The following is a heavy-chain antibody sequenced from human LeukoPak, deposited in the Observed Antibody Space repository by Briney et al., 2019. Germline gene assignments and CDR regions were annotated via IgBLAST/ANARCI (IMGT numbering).Heavy chain of an antibody. J-gene: IGHJ4*02. D-gene: IGHD3-3*01. CDR3: ARVSAIWSGYYRDY. V-gene: IGHV3-7*04. CDR2: IKQDGSET. Sequence: GGSLRLSCAASGFTFSNYWLSWVRQAPGKGLEWVANIKQDGSETYYVDSVKGRVIVSRDNAKNSLYLHMSSLRADDTAVYYCARVSAIWSGYYRDYWGQGTLVTVSS. CDR1: GFTFSNYW.